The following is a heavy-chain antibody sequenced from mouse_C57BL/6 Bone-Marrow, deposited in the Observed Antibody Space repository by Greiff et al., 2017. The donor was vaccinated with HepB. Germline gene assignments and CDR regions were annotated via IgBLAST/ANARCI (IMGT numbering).Heavy chain of an antibody. CDR2: SRNKANDYTT. Sequence: EVQVVESGGGLVQSGRSLRLSCATSGFTFSDFYMEWVRQAPGKGLEWIAASRNKANDYTTEYSASVKGRFIVSRDTSQSILYLQMNALRAEDTAIYYCAREYYGSSYWYFDVWGTGTTVTVSS. V-gene: IGHV7-1*01. J-gene: IGHJ1*03. CDR3: AREYYGSSYWYFDV. D-gene: IGHD1-1*01. CDR1: GFTFSDFY.